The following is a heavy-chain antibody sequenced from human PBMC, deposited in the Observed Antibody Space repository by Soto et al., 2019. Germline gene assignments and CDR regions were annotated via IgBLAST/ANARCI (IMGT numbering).Heavy chain of an antibody. CDR1: GFTFSNYY. D-gene: IGHD6-13*01. V-gene: IGHV3-74*01. CDR3: ARGGSTSWLRALDL. Sequence: EVQLVESGGGLVQPGGSLRLSCAVSGFTFSNYYMQWVRQGPGKGLVYVARIDFDGRSTVHADSVKGRFTISRDNAKNTFYLKMNSLGAEDTGVYYCARGGSTSWLRALDLWGQGTLVTVSS. J-gene: IGHJ5*02. CDR2: IDFDGRST.